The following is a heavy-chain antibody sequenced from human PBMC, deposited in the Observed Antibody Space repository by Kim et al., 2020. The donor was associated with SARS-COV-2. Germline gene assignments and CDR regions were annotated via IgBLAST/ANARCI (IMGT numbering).Heavy chain of an antibody. V-gene: IGHV3-43*01. D-gene: IGHD3-10*01. CDR3: ATAFATEYYYYYYGMDV. Sequence: VKGTITITRDNSKNSLYLQMNSLRTEDTALYYCATAFATEYYYYYYGMDVWGQGTTVTVSS. J-gene: IGHJ6*02.